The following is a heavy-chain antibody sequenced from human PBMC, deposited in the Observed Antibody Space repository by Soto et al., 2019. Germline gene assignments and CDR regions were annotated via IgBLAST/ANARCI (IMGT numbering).Heavy chain of an antibody. Sequence: GGSLRLSCAASGFTFSSYGMHWVRQAPGKGLEWVAVIWYDGSNKYYADSVKGRFTISRDNSKNTLYLQMNSLRAADTAVYYCARDHEYSSSSLYYYYYGMDVWGQGTTVTVSS. V-gene: IGHV3-33*01. CDR2: IWYDGSNK. J-gene: IGHJ6*02. CDR3: ARDHEYSSSSLYYYYYGMDV. D-gene: IGHD6-6*01. CDR1: GFTFSSYG.